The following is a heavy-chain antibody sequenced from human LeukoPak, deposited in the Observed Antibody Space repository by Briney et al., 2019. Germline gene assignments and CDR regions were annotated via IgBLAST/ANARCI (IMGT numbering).Heavy chain of an antibody. J-gene: IGHJ4*02. Sequence: GGSLRLSCAASGFTFTSCWMSWVRQAPGKGLEWVANIKQDGSEKYYVDSVKGRFTISRDNAKNSLYLQMNSLRAEDTAVYYCARALWGIVVVPAAPDYWGQGTLVTVSS. CDR2: IKQDGSEK. V-gene: IGHV3-7*01. CDR3: ARALWGIVVVPAAPDY. D-gene: IGHD2-2*01. CDR1: GFTFTSCW.